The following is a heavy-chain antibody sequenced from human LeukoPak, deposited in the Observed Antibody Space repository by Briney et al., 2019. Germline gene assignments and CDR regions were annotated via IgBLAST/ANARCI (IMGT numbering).Heavy chain of an antibody. D-gene: IGHD3-10*01. V-gene: IGHV3-53*01. CDR3: AREMRFGQNAP. CDR1: GFTVSSTY. J-gene: IGHJ4*02. Sequence: GGSLRLPCAASGFTVSSTYMSWVRQAPGKGLEWVSVMYSGGATHYADSVKGRFTISRDNSKNTLYLQMNSLRADGTAVYYCAREMRFGQNAPGGQGTLVIVSS. CDR2: MYSGGAT.